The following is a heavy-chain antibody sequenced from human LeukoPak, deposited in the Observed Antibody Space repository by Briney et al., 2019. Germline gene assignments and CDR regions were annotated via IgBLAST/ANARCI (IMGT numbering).Heavy chain of an antibody. J-gene: IGHJ6*03. V-gene: IGHV4-61*08. CDR3: ARYLSSGRGYYYYYMDV. CDR1: GGSISSGGYY. Sequence: PSETLSLTCTVSGGSISSGGYYWSRIRQPPGKGLEWIGYIYYTGSTNYNPSLRSRVTISVDTSKNQFSLKLSSVTAADTAVYYCARYLSSGRGYYYYYMDVWGKGTTVTVFS. CDR2: IYYTGST. D-gene: IGHD6-19*01.